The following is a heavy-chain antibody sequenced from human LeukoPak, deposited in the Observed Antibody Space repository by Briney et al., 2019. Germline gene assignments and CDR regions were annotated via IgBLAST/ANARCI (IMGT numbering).Heavy chain of an antibody. CDR3: AREEGDSGGSCYYDY. CDR1: GYTFTGYY. D-gene: IGHD2-15*01. Sequence: GASVKVSCKASGYTFTGYYMHWVRQAPGQGLEWMGWINPNSGGTNYAQKFQGRVTMTRDTSISTAYMELSRLRSDDTAVYYCAREEGDSGGSCYYDYWGQGTLATVSS. CDR2: INPNSGGT. V-gene: IGHV1-2*02. J-gene: IGHJ4*02.